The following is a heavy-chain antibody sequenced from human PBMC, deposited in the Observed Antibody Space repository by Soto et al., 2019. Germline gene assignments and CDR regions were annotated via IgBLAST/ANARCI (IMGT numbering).Heavy chain of an antibody. CDR3: ARGTTLKVAGTLDYYYYYGMDV. Sequence: GGSLRLSCAASGFNVSSNYMSWVRQATGKGLEWVSVIYIGGSTYYADSVKGRFTISRDNSKNTLYLQMNSLRAEDTAVYYCARGTTLKVAGTLDYYYYYGMDVWGQGTTVTVSS. D-gene: IGHD6-19*01. V-gene: IGHV3-53*01. CDR2: IYIGGST. CDR1: GFNVSSNY. J-gene: IGHJ6*02.